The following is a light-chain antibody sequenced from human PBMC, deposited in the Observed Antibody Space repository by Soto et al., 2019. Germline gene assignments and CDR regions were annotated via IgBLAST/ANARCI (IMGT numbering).Light chain of an antibody. Sequence: QSVLTQPPSASGSPGQSVTISCTGTSSDVGGYNYVSWYQQHPGKAPKLIIYGVDKRPSGVPDRFSGSTSGNTASLTVSGLQADDEADYYCSSYAGGYNPVVFGGGTKLTVL. CDR1: SSDVGGYNY. V-gene: IGLV2-8*01. CDR3: SSYAGGYNPVV. CDR2: GVD. J-gene: IGLJ2*01.